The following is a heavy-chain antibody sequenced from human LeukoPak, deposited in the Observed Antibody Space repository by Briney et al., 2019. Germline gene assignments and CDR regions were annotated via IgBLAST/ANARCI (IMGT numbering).Heavy chain of an antibody. CDR3: ARVAYYYDSSGYSDY. CDR1: GGSISSSNW. D-gene: IGHD3-22*01. V-gene: IGHV4-4*02. CDR2: IYHSGST. Sequence: PSGTLSLTCAVSGGSISSSNWWSWVRQPPGKGLEWIGEIYHSGSTNYNPSLKSRVTISVDKSKNQFSLKLGSVTAADTAVYYCARVAYYYDSSGYSDYWGQGTLVTVSS. J-gene: IGHJ4*02.